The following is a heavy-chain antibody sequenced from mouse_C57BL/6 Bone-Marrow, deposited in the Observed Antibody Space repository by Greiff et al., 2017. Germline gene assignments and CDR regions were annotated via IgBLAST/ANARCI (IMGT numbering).Heavy chain of an antibody. D-gene: IGHD2-4*01. Sequence: QVQLQQSGAELVRPGTSVKVSCKASGYAFTNYLIEWVKQRPGQGLEWIGVLNPGSGGTNYNEKFKGKATLTADKSSSTAYMQLSSLTSEDSAVYFCAREAYYDYAYAMDYWGQGTSVTVSS. CDR2: LNPGSGGT. J-gene: IGHJ4*01. CDR3: AREAYYDYAYAMDY. V-gene: IGHV1-54*01. CDR1: GYAFTNYL.